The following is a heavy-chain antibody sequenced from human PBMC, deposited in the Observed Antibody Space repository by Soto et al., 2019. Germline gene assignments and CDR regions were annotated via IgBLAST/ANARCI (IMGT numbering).Heavy chain of an antibody. D-gene: IGHD6-19*01. V-gene: IGHV4-59*01. CDR3: ARNIKILSGYISGWWAFHP. CDR2: IYYSGST. Sequence: SETLSLTCTVSGGSISSYYWSWIRQPPGKGLEWIGYIYYSGSTNYNPSLKSRVTISVDTSKNQFSLKLSSVTAADTAVYYCARNIKILSGYISGWWAFHPWGQATLVT. J-gene: IGHJ5*02. CDR1: GGSISSYY.